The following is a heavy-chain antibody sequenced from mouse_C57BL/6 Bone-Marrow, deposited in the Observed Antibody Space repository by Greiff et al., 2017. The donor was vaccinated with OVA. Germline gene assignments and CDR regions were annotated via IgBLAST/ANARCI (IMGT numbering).Heavy chain of an antibody. CDR2: IFPGSGST. V-gene: IGHV1-75*01. D-gene: IGHD1-1*01. CDR1: GYTFTDYY. CDR3: ARGDYYYGSSYAMDY. J-gene: IGHJ4*01. Sequence: QVQLKESGPELVKPGASVKISCKASGYTFTDYYINWVKQRPGQGLEWIGWIFPGSGSTYYNEKFKGKATLTVDKSSSTAYMLLSSLTSEDSAVYFCARGDYYYGSSYAMDYWGQGTSVTVSS.